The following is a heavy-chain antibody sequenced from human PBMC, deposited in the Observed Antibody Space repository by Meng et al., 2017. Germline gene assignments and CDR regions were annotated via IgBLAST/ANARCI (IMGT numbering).Heavy chain of an antibody. D-gene: IGHD3-10*02. CDR2: IYYSGST. CDR3: ASVVRGVINFDY. J-gene: IGHJ4*02. Sequence: VPRQESGPGLAKPSQTLSLTCTVSGGSISSGGYYWSWIRQHPGKGLEWIGYIYYSGSTYYNPSLKSRVTISVDTSKNQFSLKLSSVTAADTAVYYCASVVRGVINFDYWGQGTLVTVSS. CDR1: GGSISSGGYY. V-gene: IGHV4-31*03.